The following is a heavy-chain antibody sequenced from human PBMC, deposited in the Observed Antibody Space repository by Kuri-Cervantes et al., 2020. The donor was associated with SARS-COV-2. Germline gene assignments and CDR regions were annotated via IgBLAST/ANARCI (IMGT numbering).Heavy chain of an antibody. D-gene: IGHD3-16*01. Sequence: GGSLRLSCAASGFTFSSYSMNWVRQAPGKGLEWVSSISSSSSYIYYADSVKGRFTISRDNAKNSLYLQMNSLRAEDTAVYYCVTCLARDLCVEHYFDYWGQGTLVTVSS. V-gene: IGHV3-21*04. CDR3: VTCLARDLCVEHYFDY. J-gene: IGHJ4*02. CDR1: GFTFSSYS. CDR2: ISSSSSYI.